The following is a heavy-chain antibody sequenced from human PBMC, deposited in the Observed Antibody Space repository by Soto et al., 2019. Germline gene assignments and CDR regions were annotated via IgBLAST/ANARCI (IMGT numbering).Heavy chain of an antibody. V-gene: IGHV4-31*03. Sequence: SETLSLTCTVSGGSISSGGYYWSWIRQHPGKGLEWIGYIYYSGSTYYNPSLKSRVNISVDTSKNQFSLKLSSVTAADTAVYYCAGRAVVVPAAFDYWGQGTLVTVSS. D-gene: IGHD2-2*01. CDR2: IYYSGST. CDR1: GGSISSGGYY. CDR3: AGRAVVVPAAFDY. J-gene: IGHJ4*02.